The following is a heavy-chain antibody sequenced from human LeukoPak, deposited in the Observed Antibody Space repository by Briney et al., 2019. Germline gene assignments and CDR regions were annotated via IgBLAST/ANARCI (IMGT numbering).Heavy chain of an antibody. V-gene: IGHV1-69*04. CDR2: IIPILGIA. CDR1: GGTFSSYA. J-gene: IGHJ4*02. Sequence: SVKVSCKASGGTFSSYAISWVRQAPGQGLEWMGRIIPILGIANYAQKFQGRVTITADKSTSTAYMELSSLRSEDTAMYYCARGGGRITGTTFDYWGQGTLVTVSS. CDR3: ARGGGRITGTTFDY. D-gene: IGHD1-20*01.